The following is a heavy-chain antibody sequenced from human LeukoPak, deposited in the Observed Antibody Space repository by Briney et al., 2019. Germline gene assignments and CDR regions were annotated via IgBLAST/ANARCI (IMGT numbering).Heavy chain of an antibody. CDR2: ISYDGSNK. V-gene: IGHV3-30*03. CDR3: ARDVRYFDC. Sequence: GGSLRLSCAASGFTFSSYGMHWVRQAPGKGLEWVAVISYDGSNKYYADSVKGRFTISRDNSKNTLYLQLNSLRAEDTAVYYCARDVRYFDCWGQGTLVTVSS. J-gene: IGHJ4*02. CDR1: GFTFSSYG. D-gene: IGHD3-9*01.